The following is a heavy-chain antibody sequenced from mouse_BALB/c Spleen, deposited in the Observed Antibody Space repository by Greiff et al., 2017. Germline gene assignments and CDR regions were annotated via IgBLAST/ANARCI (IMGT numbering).Heavy chain of an antibody. Sequence: QVQLKQSGAELARPGASVKLSCKASGYTFTSYWMQWVKQRPGQGLEWIGAIYPGDGDTRYTQKFKGKATLTADKSSSTAYMQLSSLASEDSAVYYCARGGDYDGDYYAMDYWGQGTSVTVSS. V-gene: IGHV1-87*01. D-gene: IGHD2-4*01. CDR3: ARGGDYDGDYYAMDY. CDR2: IYPGDGDT. CDR1: GYTFTSYW. J-gene: IGHJ4*01.